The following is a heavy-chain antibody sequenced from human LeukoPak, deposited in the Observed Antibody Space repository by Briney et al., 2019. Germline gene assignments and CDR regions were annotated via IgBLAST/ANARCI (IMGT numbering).Heavy chain of an antibody. J-gene: IGHJ6*02. Sequence: GASVKVSCKASGYTFTSYYMHWVRQATGQGLEWMGWMNPNSGNTGYAQKFQGRVTMTRNTSISTAYMELSSLRSEDTAVYYCARVRPTYCSSTSCHQPYGMDVWGQGTTVTVSS. CDR3: ARVRPTYCSSTSCHQPYGMDV. D-gene: IGHD2-2*01. CDR1: GYTFTSYY. CDR2: MNPNSGNT. V-gene: IGHV1-8*02.